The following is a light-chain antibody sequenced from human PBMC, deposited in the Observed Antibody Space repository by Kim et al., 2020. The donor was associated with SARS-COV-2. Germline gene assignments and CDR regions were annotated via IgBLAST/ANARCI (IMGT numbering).Light chain of an antibody. CDR3: QQYDSAPWT. CDR2: GAS. J-gene: IGKJ1*01. V-gene: IGKV1-27*01. Sequence: ASVGAGVTITCRASQAIINYLAWYQQTPGIVTKVLIYGASALHSGVPSRFSGSGSGTDFPLTISSLQPEDVATYYCQQYDSAPWTFGQGTKVDIK. CDR1: QAIINY.